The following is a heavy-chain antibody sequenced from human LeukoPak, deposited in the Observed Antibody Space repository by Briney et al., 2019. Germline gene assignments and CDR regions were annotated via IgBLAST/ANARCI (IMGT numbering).Heavy chain of an antibody. D-gene: IGHD2-15*01. Sequence: GGSLRLSCAASGFTFSSYGMHWVRQAPGKGLEWVAVISYDGSNKYYADSVKGRFTISRDNSKNTLYLQMNSLRAEDTAVYYCAKDQACSGGSCYSLDYWGQGTLVTVSS. CDR3: AKDQACSGGSCYSLDY. CDR2: ISYDGSNK. V-gene: IGHV3-30*18. J-gene: IGHJ4*02. CDR1: GFTFSSYG.